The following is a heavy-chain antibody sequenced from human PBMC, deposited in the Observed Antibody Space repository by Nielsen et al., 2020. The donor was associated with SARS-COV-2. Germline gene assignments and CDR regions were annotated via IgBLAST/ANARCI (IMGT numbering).Heavy chain of an antibody. Sequence: GESLKISCAASGFSFSSYSMYWVRQAPGKGLEWVSSISSSSNYIYYADSVKGRFTISRDNAKNSLYLQMNSLRAEDTAVYYCARDRTYGNYEVGDYWGQGTLVTVSS. CDR3: ARDRTYGNYEVGDY. D-gene: IGHD4-11*01. J-gene: IGHJ4*02. CDR1: GFSFSSYS. V-gene: IGHV3-21*01. CDR2: ISSSSNYI.